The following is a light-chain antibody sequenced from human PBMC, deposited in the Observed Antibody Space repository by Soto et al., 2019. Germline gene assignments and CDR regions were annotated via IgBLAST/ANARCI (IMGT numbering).Light chain of an antibody. J-gene: IGKJ5*01. Sequence: EVVLTQSPATLSLSLGERVTLSCRASRSVTNYLAWYQQKPGQPPRLLIYDASTRATGIPARFSGSGSGTEFILTISSLQSEDFGVYYCQQYNNWPPITFGQGTRLEIK. CDR2: DAS. V-gene: IGKV3D-15*01. CDR1: RSVTNY. CDR3: QQYNNWPPIT.